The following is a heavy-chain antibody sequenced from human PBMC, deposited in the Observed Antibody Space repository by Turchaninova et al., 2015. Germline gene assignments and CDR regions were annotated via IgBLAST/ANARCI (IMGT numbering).Heavy chain of an antibody. CDR2: IYTSGST. Sequence: VQLQESGPXXXKPSETLSXXCTVSGGSLSSYYWSWIRQPAGKGLEWIGRIYTSGSTNYNPSLQSRVTISVDNSKNQFSLKLGSVTAADTAVYYCARGAYYYDSGAFDIWGQGTMVTVSS. J-gene: IGHJ3*02. D-gene: IGHD3-22*01. CDR1: GGSLSSYY. CDR3: ARGAYYYDSGAFDI. V-gene: IGHV4-4*07.